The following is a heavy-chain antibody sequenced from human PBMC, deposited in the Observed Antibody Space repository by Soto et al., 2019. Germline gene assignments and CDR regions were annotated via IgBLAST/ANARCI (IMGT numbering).Heavy chain of an antibody. Sequence: ASVKVSCKASGYTFTSYYMHWVRQAPGQGLEWMGIINSSGGSTSYAQKFQGRVTMTTDTSTSTAYMELRSLRSDDTAVYYCARDRGYSSDYWGQGTLVTVSS. J-gene: IGHJ4*02. CDR2: INSSGGST. CDR1: GYTFTSYY. CDR3: ARDRGYSSDY. D-gene: IGHD5-18*01. V-gene: IGHV1-46*01.